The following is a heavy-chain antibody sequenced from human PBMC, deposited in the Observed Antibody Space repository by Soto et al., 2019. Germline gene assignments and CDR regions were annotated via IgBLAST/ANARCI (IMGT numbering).Heavy chain of an antibody. V-gene: IGHV2-5*02. CDR3: AQMRNYFGSGRHEFDN. Sequence: QITLKESGPTLVNPTQPLTLTCTFSGFSLSTSGVAVGWIRQPPGKALEWLALIYWDDDKRYRPSLKSRLTITKDTSNNHVVLTMNDMDPVDTGTYYCAQMRNYFGSGRHEFDNWGQGTMVTVSS. J-gene: IGHJ3*02. D-gene: IGHD3-10*01. CDR1: GFSLSTSGVA. CDR2: IYWDDDK.